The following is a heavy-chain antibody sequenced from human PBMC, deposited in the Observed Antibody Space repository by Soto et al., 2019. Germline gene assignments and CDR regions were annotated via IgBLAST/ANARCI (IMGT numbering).Heavy chain of an antibody. CDR1: GGSISSYY. J-gene: IGHJ1*01. CDR3: ARHTPGWTFQH. V-gene: IGHV4-59*08. CDR2: IYYSGST. Sequence: SETLSLTCPVSGGSISSYYWSWIRQPPGKGLEWIGYIYYSGSTNCNPSLKSRVTISVDTSKNQFSLKLSSVTAADTAVYYCARHTPGWTFQHWGQGTLVTVSS.